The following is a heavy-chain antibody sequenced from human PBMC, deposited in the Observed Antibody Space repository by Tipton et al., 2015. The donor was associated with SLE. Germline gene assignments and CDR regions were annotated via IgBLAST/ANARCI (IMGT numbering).Heavy chain of an antibody. Sequence: GSLRLSCAASGFTFSSYGMHWVRQAPGKGLEWVAFIRYDGSNKYYADSVKGRFTISRDNSKNTLYLQMNSLRAADTAVYYCARDLQGIAAADSWGQGTLVTVSS. CDR2: IRYDGSNK. CDR3: ARDLQGIAAADS. J-gene: IGHJ5*02. D-gene: IGHD6-13*01. V-gene: IGHV3-30*02. CDR1: GFTFSSYG.